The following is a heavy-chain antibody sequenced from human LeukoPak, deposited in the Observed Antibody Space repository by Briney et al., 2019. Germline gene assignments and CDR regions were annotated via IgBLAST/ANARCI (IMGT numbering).Heavy chain of an antibody. CDR1: GYSISSGYY. V-gene: IGHV4-38-2*02. D-gene: IGHD6-19*01. J-gene: IGHJ5*02. Sequence: PSETLSLTCTVSGYSISSGYYWGWIRQPPGKGLEWIGSIYHSGSTYYNPSLKSRVTISVDTSKNQFSLKLSSVTAADTAVYYCARVGSSGPNWFDPWGQGTLVTVSS. CDR2: IYHSGST. CDR3: ARVGSSGPNWFDP.